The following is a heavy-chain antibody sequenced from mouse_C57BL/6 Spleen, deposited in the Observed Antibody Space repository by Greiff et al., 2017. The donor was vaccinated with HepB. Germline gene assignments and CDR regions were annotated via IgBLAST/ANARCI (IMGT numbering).Heavy chain of an antibody. J-gene: IGHJ2*01. CDR1: GYTFTSYG. V-gene: IGHV1-81*01. CDR3: ARNEGNYFDY. CDR2: IYPRSGNT. Sequence: VQVVESGAELARPGASVKLSCKASGYTFTSYGISWVKQRTGQGLEWIGEIYPRSGNTYYNEKFKGKATLTADKSSSTAYMELRSLTSEDSAVYFCARNEGNYFDYWGQGTTLTVSS.